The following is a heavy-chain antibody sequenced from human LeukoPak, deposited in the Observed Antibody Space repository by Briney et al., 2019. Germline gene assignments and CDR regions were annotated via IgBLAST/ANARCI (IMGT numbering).Heavy chain of an antibody. CDR2: MNPNNDNT. CDR3: VRDGEGVAISVNYWFDP. Sequence: ASVKVSCKASGFTFTSYDINWVRQATGQGLEWMGWMNPNNDNTGYAQKFQGRVTMTRDTSISTAYMELRSLRSEDTAVYYCVRDGEGVAISVNYWFDPWGQGTLVTVSS. D-gene: IGHD3-10*01. V-gene: IGHV1-8*01. CDR1: GFTFTSYD. J-gene: IGHJ5*02.